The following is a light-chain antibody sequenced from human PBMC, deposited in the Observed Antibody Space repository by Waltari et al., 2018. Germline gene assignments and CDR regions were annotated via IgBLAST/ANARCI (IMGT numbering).Light chain of an antibody. CDR1: GSNIADTY. V-gene: IGLV1-47*01. CDR2: RDV. Sequence: QSVLTQPPSASGTPGQRVTISCSGSGSNIADTYVSWYHQLPGMAPKLLIYRDVERPSGVPDRFSGSKSGTSASLAISGLRSEDAGDYYCAAWDDSLSGRVFGGGTKLTVL. CDR3: AAWDDSLSGRV. J-gene: IGLJ3*02.